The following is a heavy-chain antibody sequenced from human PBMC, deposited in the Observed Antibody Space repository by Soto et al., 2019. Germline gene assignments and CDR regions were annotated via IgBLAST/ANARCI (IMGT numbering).Heavy chain of an antibody. Sequence: EIQLVESGGGSVQPGGSLRLSWVASGFTVSDYYMDWVRQAPGQGLDWVARVKHRPKNYDTEYAESVTGRFIISRDDSEISMFLQMNSLKAEDTAVYYCVRNAMGWVVTWGQGTLVTVSS. V-gene: IGHV3-72*01. J-gene: IGHJ5*02. CDR2: VKHRPKNYDT. D-gene: IGHD1-26*01. CDR3: VRNAMGWVVT. CDR1: GFTVSDYY.